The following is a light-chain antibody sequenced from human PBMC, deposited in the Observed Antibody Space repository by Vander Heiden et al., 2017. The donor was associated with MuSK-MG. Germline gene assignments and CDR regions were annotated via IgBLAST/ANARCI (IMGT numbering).Light chain of an antibody. Sequence: SYVLTQPPSVSVAPGETASIPGVGDNIEVKSVHWYQQKPGQAPVLIIYFDRDRPSGIPERFSGSTSVDTATLRISRVEAGDEADYYCQVWDTDGDPWVFGGGTKLTVL. CDR1: NIEVKS. CDR2: FDR. J-gene: IGLJ3*02. CDR3: QVWDTDGDPWV. V-gene: IGLV3-21*04.